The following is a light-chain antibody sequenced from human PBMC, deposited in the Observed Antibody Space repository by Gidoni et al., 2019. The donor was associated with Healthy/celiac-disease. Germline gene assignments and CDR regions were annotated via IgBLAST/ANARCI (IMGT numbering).Light chain of an antibody. Sequence: DIQMTQSPSTLSASVGDRVTITCRASQSISSWLAWYQQKPGKDTKLLIYKASSLESGVPSRFSGSGSGTEFTLTISSLQPDDFATYYCQQYNSYSPWTFGQGTKVEIK. CDR1: QSISSW. CDR3: QQYNSYSPWT. V-gene: IGKV1-5*03. CDR2: KAS. J-gene: IGKJ1*01.